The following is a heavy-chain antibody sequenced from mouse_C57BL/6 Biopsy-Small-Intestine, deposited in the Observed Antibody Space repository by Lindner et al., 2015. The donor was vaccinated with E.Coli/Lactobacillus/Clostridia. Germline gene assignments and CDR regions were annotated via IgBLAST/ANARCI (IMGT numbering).Heavy chain of an antibody. V-gene: IGHV1-81*01. D-gene: IGHD1-3*01. Sequence: SVKVSCKASGGGTFINYAISWVRQAPGQGLEWMGGIIPILGTANYAQKFQGRVTITADESTSTAYMELSSLRSEDTAVYYCARGWVLYSGSDDLGNGGYYFDYWGQGTLVTVSS. CDR1: GGGTFINYA. J-gene: IGHJ2*01. CDR2: IIPILGTA. CDR3: ARGWVLYSGSDDLGNGGYYFDY.